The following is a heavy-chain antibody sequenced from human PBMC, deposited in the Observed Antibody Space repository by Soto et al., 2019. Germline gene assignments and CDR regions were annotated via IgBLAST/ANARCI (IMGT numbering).Heavy chain of an antibody. D-gene: IGHD2-21*02. V-gene: IGHV3-23*01. J-gene: IGHJ4*02. Sequence: LRLSCAASGFTFSSYAMNWVRQAPGKGLEWVSDISRSGDGTHYADSVKGRFTISRDNSKNTLYLQMNSLRAEDTAVYYCAKDWRLDYWGQGTKVTVSS. CDR3: AKDWRLDY. CDR2: ISRSGDGT. CDR1: GFTFSSYA.